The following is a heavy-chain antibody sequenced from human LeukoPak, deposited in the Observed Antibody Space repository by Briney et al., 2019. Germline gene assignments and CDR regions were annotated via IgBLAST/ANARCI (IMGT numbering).Heavy chain of an antibody. CDR2: INPNSGGT. D-gene: IGHD3-22*01. V-gene: IGHV1-2*02. Sequence: GASVKVSCKASGYTFTGYYMYWVRQAPGQGLEWMGWINPNSGGTNYAQKFQGRVTMTRDTSISTAYMELSRLRSDDTAVYYCARGLDSSGYYYGDWGQGTLVTVSS. CDR1: GYTFTGYY. J-gene: IGHJ4*02. CDR3: ARGLDSSGYYYGD.